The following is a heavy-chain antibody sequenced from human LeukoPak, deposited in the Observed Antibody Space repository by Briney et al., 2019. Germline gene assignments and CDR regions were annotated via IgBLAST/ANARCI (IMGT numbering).Heavy chain of an antibody. D-gene: IGHD6-19*01. CDR2: INHSGST. Sequence: PSETLSLTCAVYGGSFSGYYWSWIRQPPGKGLEWIGEINHSGSTNYNPSLKSRVTISVDTSKNQFSLKLSSVTAADTAVYYCARGRWLVRRFDYWGQGTLVTVSS. CDR3: ARGRWLVRRFDY. CDR1: GGSFSGYY. J-gene: IGHJ4*02. V-gene: IGHV4-34*01.